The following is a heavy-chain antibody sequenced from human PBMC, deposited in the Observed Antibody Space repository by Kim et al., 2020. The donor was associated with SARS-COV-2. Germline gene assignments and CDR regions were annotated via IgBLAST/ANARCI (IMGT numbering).Heavy chain of an antibody. J-gene: IGHJ6*02. CDR2: MRRDIDLT. D-gene: IGHD3-10*01. CDR1: RFTFKKYW. CDR3: ARGFFRDGFDV. V-gene: IGHV3-74*01. Sequence: GGSLRLSCAVSRFTFKKYWINWFRHAPWEGLGGVGRMRRDIDLTTEASSVKGPLTMYRANAANTLYLQMNSLRAEDTAVYYCARGFFRDGFDVWGQGNTVTVSS.